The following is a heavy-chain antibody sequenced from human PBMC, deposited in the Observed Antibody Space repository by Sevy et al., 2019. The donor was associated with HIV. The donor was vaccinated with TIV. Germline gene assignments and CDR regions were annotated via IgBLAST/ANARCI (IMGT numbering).Heavy chain of an antibody. D-gene: IGHD4-17*01. CDR1: GFTLSDYY. J-gene: IGHJ6*02. CDR2: ISGSDNTK. Sequence: GGSLRLSCAASGFTLSDYYMSWIRQAPGKGLEWVSYISGSDNTKYDADPVKGRFTISRDNAKNSLYLQMNSLRAEDTAVYYCARDHVKDGDLGDYYYFAMDVWGQGTTVTVSS. CDR3: ARDHVKDGDLGDYYYFAMDV. V-gene: IGHV3-11*01.